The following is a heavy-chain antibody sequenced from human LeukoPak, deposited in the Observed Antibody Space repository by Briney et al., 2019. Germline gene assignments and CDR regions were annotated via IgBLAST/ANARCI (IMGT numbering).Heavy chain of an antibody. CDR1: GGSISSYY. J-gene: IGHJ4*02. CDR2: IYYSGST. D-gene: IGHD6-19*01. V-gene: IGHV4-59*01. Sequence: SETLSLTCTVSGGSISSYYWSWIRQPPGKGLEWIGYIYYSGSTNYNPSLKSRVTISVDTSKNQFSLKLGSVTAADTAVYYCAREGRAHSSGWYYFDYWGQGTLVTVSS. CDR3: AREGRAHSSGWYYFDY.